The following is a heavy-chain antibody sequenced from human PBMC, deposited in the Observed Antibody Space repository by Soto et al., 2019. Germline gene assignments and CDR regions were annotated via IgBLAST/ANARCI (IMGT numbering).Heavy chain of an antibody. CDR2: IYYSGST. J-gene: IGHJ4*02. Sequence: QVQLQESGPGLVKPSQTLSLTCTVSGGSISSGGYYWSWIRQHPGKGVEWIGYIYYSGSTYYNPSLQSRVTISVDTSKNQFSLKLSSVTAADTAVYYCARGYYYDSSGRYTDYWGQGTLVTVSS. D-gene: IGHD3-22*01. CDR1: GGSISSGGYY. V-gene: IGHV4-31*03. CDR3: ARGYYYDSSGRYTDY.